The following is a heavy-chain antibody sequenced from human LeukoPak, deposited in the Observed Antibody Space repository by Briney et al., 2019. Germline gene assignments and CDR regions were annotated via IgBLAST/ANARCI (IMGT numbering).Heavy chain of an antibody. V-gene: IGHV3-9*01. Sequence: GGSLRLSCVASGFGLDDYAMHWVRQAPGKGLEWVSGISWNSASLSYADSVKGRFTISRDNAKNSLYLQMNSLRAEDTAVYYCATTGLLGDIPWGQGTLVTVSS. CDR3: ATTGLLGDIP. J-gene: IGHJ5*02. CDR2: ISWNSASL. D-gene: IGHD2-21*01. CDR1: GFGLDDYA.